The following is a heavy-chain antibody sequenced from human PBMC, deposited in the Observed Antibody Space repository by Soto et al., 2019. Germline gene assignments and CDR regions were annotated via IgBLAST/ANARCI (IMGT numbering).Heavy chain of an antibody. CDR3: ASGISLAVYYYYGMDD. Sequence: SETLSLTCTVSDGSISTNYWTWIRQPAGKGLEWIARIYISGSTNYNPSLKSRVTMSVDTSKNQFSLKLRSVTAADTARYYCASGISLAVYYYYGMDDWGQGTTVTVSS. CDR1: DGSISTNY. V-gene: IGHV4-4*07. CDR2: IYISGST. J-gene: IGHJ6*02. D-gene: IGHD1-20*01.